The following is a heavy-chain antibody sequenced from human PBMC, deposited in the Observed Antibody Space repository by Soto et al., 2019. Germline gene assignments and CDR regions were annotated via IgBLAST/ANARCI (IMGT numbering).Heavy chain of an antibody. V-gene: IGHV4-4*02. J-gene: IGHJ6*02. CDR3: VRSPNVGDCMDV. Sequence: QVQLQESGPGLVKHSGTLSLTCAVSGGSISSSYWWSWVRQPPGKGLEGIGEIYHSGSTNYNPSHKRRVTISVDKSKNQYSLKLSSVTAADTAVYYCVRSPNVGDCMDVWGQGTTVTVSS. D-gene: IGHD3-16*01. CDR2: IYHSGST. CDR1: GGSISSSYW.